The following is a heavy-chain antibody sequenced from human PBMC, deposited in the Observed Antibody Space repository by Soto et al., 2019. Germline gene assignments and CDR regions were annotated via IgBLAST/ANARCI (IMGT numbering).Heavy chain of an antibody. D-gene: IGHD2-2*01. CDR3: ARGHCSSTSCYVLGWRYYYYGMDV. CDR1: GYTFTGYY. Sequence: ASVKVSCKASGYTFTGYYMHWVRQAPGQGLEWMGWINPNSGGTNYAQKFQGWVTMTRDTSISTAYMELSRLRSDDTAVYYCARGHCSSTSCYVLGWRYYYYGMDVWGQGTTVPVSS. CDR2: INPNSGGT. J-gene: IGHJ6*02. V-gene: IGHV1-2*04.